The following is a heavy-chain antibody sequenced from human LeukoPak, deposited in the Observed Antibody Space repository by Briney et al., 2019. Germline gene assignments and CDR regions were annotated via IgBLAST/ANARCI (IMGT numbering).Heavy chain of an antibody. V-gene: IGHV3-20*04. CDR3: ARGGYSGYDPNYYYYYYMDV. CDR2: INWNGGST. CDR1: GFTFDDYG. Sequence: GGSLRLSCAASGFTFDDYGMSWVRQAPGKGLEWVSGINWNGGSTGYADSVKGRFTISRDNAKNSLYLQMNSLRAEDTAVYYCARGGYSGYDPNYYYYYYMDVWGKGTTVTVSS. J-gene: IGHJ6*03. D-gene: IGHD5-12*01.